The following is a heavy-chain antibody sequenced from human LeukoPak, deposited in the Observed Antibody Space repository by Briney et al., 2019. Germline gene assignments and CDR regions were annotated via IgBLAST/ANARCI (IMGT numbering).Heavy chain of an antibody. CDR2: ITSSSNYI. CDR1: GFLFRRYS. V-gene: IGHV3-21*01. Sequence: GGSLRLSCAASGFLFRRYSMNWVRQARGKGLEWGSSITSSSNYIYYADLEKSRSTISGDNAENSLYEQTNSRRAEYAVVYCCGRVVDAMAATGGGVDYWGQGTLVTVSS. J-gene: IGHJ4*02. D-gene: IGHD2-8*02. CDR3: GRVVDAMAATGGGVDY.